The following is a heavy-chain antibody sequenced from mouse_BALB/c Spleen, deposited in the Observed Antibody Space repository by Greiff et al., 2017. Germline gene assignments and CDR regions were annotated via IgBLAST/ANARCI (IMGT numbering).Heavy chain of an antibody. V-gene: IGHV1S137*01. J-gene: IGHJ3*01. CDR1: GYTFTDYA. CDR2: ISTYYGDA. Sequence: QVQLQQSGAELVRPGVSVKISCKGSGYTFTDYAMHWEKQSHAKSLEWIGVISTYYGDASYNQKFKGKATMTVDKSSSTAYMELARLTSEDSAIYYCAAYGKPFAYWGQGTLVTVSA. D-gene: IGHD2-10*02. CDR3: AAYGKPFAY.